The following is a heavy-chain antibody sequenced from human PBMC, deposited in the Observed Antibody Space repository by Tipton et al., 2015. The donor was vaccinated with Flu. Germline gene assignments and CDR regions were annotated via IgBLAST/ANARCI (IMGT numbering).Heavy chain of an antibody. CDR1: GFTFTNNW. D-gene: IGHD1/OR15-1a*01. Sequence: GSLRLSCPASGFTFTNNWMHWVRLGPGKGLVWVSRISPDGTTTTYADSVKGRLTISRDNAKNTLHLQMNNLKAEDTAVYFCVRDQAISGTGPHFDYWGQGIVVTVSS. CDR2: ISPDGTTT. V-gene: IGHV3-74*01. J-gene: IGHJ4*02. CDR3: VRDQAISGTGPHFDY.